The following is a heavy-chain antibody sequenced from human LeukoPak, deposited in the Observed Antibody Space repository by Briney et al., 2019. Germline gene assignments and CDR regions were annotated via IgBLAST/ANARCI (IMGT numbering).Heavy chain of an antibody. D-gene: IGHD2-15*01. CDR1: GYTFTSYG. J-gene: IGHJ4*02. CDR3: ARVISLRGSLEVDY. CDR2: ISAYNGNT. Sequence: ASVKVSCKASGYTFTSYGISWVRQAPGQGLEWMGWISAYNGNTNYAQKLQGRVTMTTDTSTSTAYMGLRSLRSDDTAVYYCARVISLRGSLEVDYWGQGTLVTVSS. V-gene: IGHV1-18*01.